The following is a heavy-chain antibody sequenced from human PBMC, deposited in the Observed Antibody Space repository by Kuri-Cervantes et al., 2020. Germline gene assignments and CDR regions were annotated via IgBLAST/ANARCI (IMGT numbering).Heavy chain of an antibody. V-gene: IGHV3-30-3*01. CDR3: ARDHRYYDSSGPMAWGFDY. J-gene: IGHJ4*02. CDR2: ISYDGSNK. Sequence: GESLKISCAASGFTFSSYAMSWVRQAPGKGLEWVAVISYDGSNKYYADSVKGRFTISRDNSKNTLYLQMNSLRAEDTAVYYCARDHRYYDSSGPMAWGFDYWGQGTLVTVSS. D-gene: IGHD3-22*01. CDR1: GFTFSSYA.